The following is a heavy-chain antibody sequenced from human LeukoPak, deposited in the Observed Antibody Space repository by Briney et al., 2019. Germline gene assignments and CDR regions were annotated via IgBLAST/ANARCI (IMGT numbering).Heavy chain of an antibody. CDR2: IYWDDDK. CDR1: GFSLRTSGVG. Sequence: SGPTLVNPAPALTLTCTLSGFSLRTSGVGVGWIRQPPGKALEWLALIYWDDDKRYSPSLKSRLTITKDTSKNQVVLTMTNMDPVDTATYYCAHRQQGSSWDAYAFDIWGQGTMVTVSS. D-gene: IGHD6-13*01. J-gene: IGHJ3*02. V-gene: IGHV2-5*02. CDR3: AHRQQGSSWDAYAFDI.